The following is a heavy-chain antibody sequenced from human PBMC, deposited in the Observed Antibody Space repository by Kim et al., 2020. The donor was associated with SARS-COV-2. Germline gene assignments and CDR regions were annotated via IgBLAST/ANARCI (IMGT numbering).Heavy chain of an antibody. J-gene: IGHJ4*02. CDR3: ARVLVRLSPYYDSGGYYPGWVDF. CDR2: ISSSGGST. V-gene: IGHV3-23*01. CDR1: GFTFSSYA. Sequence: GGSLRLSCVVSGFTFSSYAMSWVRQAPGEGLEWVSSISSSGGSTYYADSVKGRYTISRDNSKNTLYLQMNSLRADDTAVYYCARVLVRLSPYYDSGGYYPGWVDFWGQGNLVTVSS. D-gene: IGHD3-22*01.